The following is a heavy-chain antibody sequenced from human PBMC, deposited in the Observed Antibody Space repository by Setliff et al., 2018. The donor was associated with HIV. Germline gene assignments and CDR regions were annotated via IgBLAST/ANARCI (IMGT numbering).Heavy chain of an antibody. J-gene: IGHJ5*02. CDR1: GYSMSSGYY. CDR3: ATCRHRPSNWFDP. Sequence: ASETLSLTCGVSGYSMSSGYYWGWIRQPPGKGLEWIGNVYHTGSTYYNPSLKSRVSISVDRSGNQFSLRLTSVTAADTAVYYCATCRHRPSNWFDPWGQGTVVTVSS. CDR2: VYHTGST. V-gene: IGHV4-38-2*01.